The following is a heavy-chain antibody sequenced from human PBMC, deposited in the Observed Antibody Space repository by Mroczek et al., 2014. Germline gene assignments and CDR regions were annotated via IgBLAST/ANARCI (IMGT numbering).Heavy chain of an antibody. J-gene: IGHJ6*02. Sequence: QVQLVQSGAEVKKPGASVKVSCKASGYTFTSYGISWVRQAPGQGLEWMGWISAYNGNTNYAQKLQGRVTMTTDTSTSTAYMELRSLRSDDTAVYYCARDIPADNSELLWFGESTGYGMDVWGQGTTVTVSS. CDR1: GYTFTSYG. V-gene: IGHV1-18*01. D-gene: IGHD3-10*01. CDR2: ISAYNGNT. CDR3: ARDIPADNSELLWFGESTGYGMDV.